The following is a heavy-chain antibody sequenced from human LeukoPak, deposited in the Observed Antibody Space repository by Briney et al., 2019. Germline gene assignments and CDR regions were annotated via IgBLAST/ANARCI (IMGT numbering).Heavy chain of an antibody. Sequence: AESMTLSCAASGFTFSSYSMNWVRQAPGEGLEWVSSISSSSSYIYYADSVKGRFTISRDNAENSLYLQMNSLRAEDTAVYHCPGLEIKRPGGQGTLVTVSS. CDR3: PGLEIKRP. V-gene: IGHV3-21*01. D-gene: IGHD3-3*01. J-gene: IGHJ4*02. CDR2: ISSSSSYI. CDR1: GFTFSSYS.